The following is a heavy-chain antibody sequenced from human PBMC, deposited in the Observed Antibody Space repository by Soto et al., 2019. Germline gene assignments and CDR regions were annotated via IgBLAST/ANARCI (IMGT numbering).Heavy chain of an antibody. CDR2: IYPGDSDT. CDR3: ARHGKLSPMTNYFHS. D-gene: IGHD1-1*01. J-gene: IGHJ4*02. Sequence: PGESLKISCKGSGYSFTSYCNAWVRQMPGKGLECMGIIYPGDSDTRYRPSFQGPVTISVDKSINTAYRQLSRPGASDTAIYYCARHGKLSPMTNYFHSWGQGALVTVSS. V-gene: IGHV5-51*01. CDR1: GYSFTSYC.